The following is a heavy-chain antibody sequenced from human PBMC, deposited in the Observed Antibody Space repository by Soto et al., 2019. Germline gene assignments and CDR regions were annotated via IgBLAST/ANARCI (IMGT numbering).Heavy chain of an antibody. V-gene: IGHV3-49*04. CDR1: GFGFGGYS. Sequence: GGSLRLSCITSGFGFGGYSMSWVRQAPGKGLEWVGSIRGRGYGGTTEYAASVRGRFIISRDDSKSIAYLQMNSLESGDTDLYLCDRSSIAEDLSDFDYWGQGTLVTVSS. D-gene: IGHD6-6*01. J-gene: IGHJ4*02. CDR2: IRGRGYGGTT. CDR3: DRSSIAEDLSDFDY.